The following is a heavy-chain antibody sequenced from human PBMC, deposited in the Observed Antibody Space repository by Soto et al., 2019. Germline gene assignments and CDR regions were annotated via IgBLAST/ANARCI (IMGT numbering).Heavy chain of an antibody. CDR3: PRFSTIFGVGVDY. V-gene: IGHV3-21*01. CDR1: GFTFSSYS. Sequence: EVQLVESGGGLVKPGGSLRLSCAASGFTFSSYSMNWVRQAPGKGLEWVSSISSSSSYIYYADSVKGRFTISRDNAKNSLDLQMNSLRAEDTAVYYCPRFSTIFGVGVDYSGQGTLVTVSS. J-gene: IGHJ4*02. D-gene: IGHD3-3*01. CDR2: ISSSSSYI.